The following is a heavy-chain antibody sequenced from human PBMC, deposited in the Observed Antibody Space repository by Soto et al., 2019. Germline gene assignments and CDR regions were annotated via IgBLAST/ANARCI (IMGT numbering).Heavy chain of an antibody. Sequence: GESLKISCKSSGYSFTSYWLAWVRQMPGKGLEWMGSIYPGDSDTRYSPSFQGQVAISADKSISTAYLQWSSLKASDTAMYYCARLEGGPFDYWGQGALVTVSS. CDR1: GYSFTSYW. J-gene: IGHJ4*02. V-gene: IGHV5-51*01. CDR2: IYPGDSDT. CDR3: ARLEGGPFDY. D-gene: IGHD3-16*01.